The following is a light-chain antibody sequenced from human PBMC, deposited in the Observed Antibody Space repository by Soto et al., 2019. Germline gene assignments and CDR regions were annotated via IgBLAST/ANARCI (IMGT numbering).Light chain of an antibody. CDR2: AAS. CDR3: QQVKCYPSIT. V-gene: IGKV1-9*01. CDR1: QGISSY. Sequence: DIQLTQSPSFLSASVGDRVTITCRASQGISSYIAWYQQKPGKAPMLLIYAASTLQSGVPLRFSGSGSGTEFTLTISTLQPDDFATYYCQQVKCYPSITFGQGTLLEIK. J-gene: IGKJ5*01.